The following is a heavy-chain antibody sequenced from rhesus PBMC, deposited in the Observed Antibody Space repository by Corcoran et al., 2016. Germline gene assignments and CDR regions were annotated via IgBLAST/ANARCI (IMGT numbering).Heavy chain of an antibody. CDR1: GGSISRSY. CDR2: IYGSGSST. V-gene: IGHV4-169*02. D-gene: IGHD2-39*02. CDR3: ASDRGDASGVFDY. J-gene: IGHJ4*01. Sequence: QLQLQESGPGLVKPSETLSVTCAVSGGSISRSYWSWIRQAPGKGLEWIGYIYGSGSSTNYHPSLKSRVTLSVDTSKNQLSLKLSSVTAADTAVYYCASDRGDASGVFDYWGQGVLVTVSS.